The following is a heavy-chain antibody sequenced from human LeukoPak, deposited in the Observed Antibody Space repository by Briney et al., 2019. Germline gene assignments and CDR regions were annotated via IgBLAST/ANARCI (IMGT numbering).Heavy chain of an antibody. CDR2: IWYDGSNK. Sequence: GGSLRLSCVASGFSFRNYAIHWVRQAPGKGLEWVAVIWYDGSNKHYADSVKGRFTISRDNSKNTLYLQMNSLRAEDTAVYYCARDHAPYDSSFWGGYWGQGTLVTVSS. J-gene: IGHJ4*02. CDR1: GFSFRNYA. V-gene: IGHV3-33*08. D-gene: IGHD3-22*01. CDR3: ARDHAPYDSSFWGGY.